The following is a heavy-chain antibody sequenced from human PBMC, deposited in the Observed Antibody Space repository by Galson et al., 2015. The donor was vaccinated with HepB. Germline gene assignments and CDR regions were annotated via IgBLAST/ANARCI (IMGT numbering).Heavy chain of an antibody. V-gene: IGHV3-48*02. Sequence: SLRLSCAASGFTFSSYSMNWVRQAPGKGLEWVSYISSSSSTIYYADSVKGRFTISRDNAKNSLYLQMNSLRDEDTAVYYCARDLTYYYGSGFDYWGQGTLVTVSS. J-gene: IGHJ4*02. D-gene: IGHD3-10*01. CDR3: ARDLTYYYGSGFDY. CDR2: ISSSSSTI. CDR1: GFTFSSYS.